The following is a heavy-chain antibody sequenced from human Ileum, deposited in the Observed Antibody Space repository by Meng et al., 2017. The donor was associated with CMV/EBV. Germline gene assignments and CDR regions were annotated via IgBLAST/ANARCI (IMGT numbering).Heavy chain of an antibody. CDR1: GESISSDNYH. CDR2: RHKNGND. V-gene: IGHV4-61*02. J-gene: IGHJ4*02. Sequence: QVQLQEAGPGPVKPSQTLSLTCSVSGESISSDNYHWSWIRQPAGKGLEWIGQRHKNGNDNYNASLKSRVTISIDTSKNQFSLTLTSVTAADTAVYYCAIYYGGVGGRGYWAQGTLVTVSS. D-gene: IGHD2-21*01. CDR3: AIYYGGVGGRGY.